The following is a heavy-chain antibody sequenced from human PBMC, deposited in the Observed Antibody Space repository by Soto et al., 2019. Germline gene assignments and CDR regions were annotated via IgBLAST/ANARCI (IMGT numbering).Heavy chain of an antibody. J-gene: IGHJ6*02. CDR3: ARDTTVSYYYYGTDV. V-gene: IGHV4-31*03. CDR2: IYYSGST. Sequence: QVQLQESGPGLVKPSQTLSLTCTVSGGSISSGGYYWSWIRQHPGKRLEWIGYIYYSGSTYYNPSLKSRVPISVDTSKNQFSLKLSSVTAADTAVYYCARDTTVSYYYYGTDVWGQGTTVTVSS. CDR1: GGSISSGGYY. D-gene: IGHD1-20*01.